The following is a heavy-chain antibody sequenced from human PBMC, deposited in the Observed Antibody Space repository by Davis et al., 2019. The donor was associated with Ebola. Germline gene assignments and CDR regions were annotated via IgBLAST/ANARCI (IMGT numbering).Heavy chain of an antibody. CDR2: ISGSGVST. D-gene: IGHD6-25*01. CDR1: GFTFSSYA. J-gene: IGHJ4*02. V-gene: IGHV3-23*01. Sequence: GESLKISCAASGFTFSSYAMSWVRQAPGKGLEWVSAISGSGVSTYYADSVKGRFTISRDNYKNMLYLQMNSLRAEDTAVYYCAKSAAPFDYWGQGTLVTVSS. CDR3: AKSAAPFDY.